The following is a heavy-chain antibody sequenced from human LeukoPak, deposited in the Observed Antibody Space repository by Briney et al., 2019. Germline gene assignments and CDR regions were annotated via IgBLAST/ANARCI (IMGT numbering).Heavy chain of an antibody. D-gene: IGHD3-10*01. J-gene: IGHJ4*02. CDR3: ARDVYYGSGSPRLDY. V-gene: IGHV3-21*01. Sequence: GGSLRLSCAASGFSFSTYNMNWVRQAPGKGLEWVSSISSSSSYIYCADSVKGRFTISRDNAKNSLYLQMNSLRAEDTAVYYCARDVYYGSGSPRLDYWGQGTLVTVSS. CDR1: GFSFSTYN. CDR2: ISSSSSYI.